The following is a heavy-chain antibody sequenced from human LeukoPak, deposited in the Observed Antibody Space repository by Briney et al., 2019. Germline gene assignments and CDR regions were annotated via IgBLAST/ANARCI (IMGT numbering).Heavy chain of an antibody. CDR1: GYTFTSYD. D-gene: IGHD3-22*01. J-gene: IGHJ1*01. CDR3: ATAIVEYYYDSSGYVYFQH. CDR2: MNPNRGDT. V-gene: IGHV1-8*01. Sequence: ASVKVSCKASGYTFTSYDIHWVRQATGQGLEWMGRMNPNRGDTDYAQKFQGRVTMTEDTSTDTAYMELSSLRSEDTAVYYCATAIVEYYYDSSGYVYFQHWGQGTLVTVSS.